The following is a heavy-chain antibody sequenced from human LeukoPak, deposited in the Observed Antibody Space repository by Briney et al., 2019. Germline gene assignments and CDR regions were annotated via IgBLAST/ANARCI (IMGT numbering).Heavy chain of an antibody. V-gene: IGHV3-7*01. D-gene: IGHD6-19*01. CDR2: IDEDGSNK. Sequence: GGSPRLSCTASGFSFSNHYMRWIRQAPGKGLEWVANIDEDGSNKWHLGSVKGRFTVSRDNARNSLYLQMNSLRVEDTAVYYCTRVIVAVPGYFDYFDFWGQGVLVTVSS. J-gene: IGHJ4*02. CDR3: TRVIVAVPGYFDYFDF. CDR1: GFSFSNHY.